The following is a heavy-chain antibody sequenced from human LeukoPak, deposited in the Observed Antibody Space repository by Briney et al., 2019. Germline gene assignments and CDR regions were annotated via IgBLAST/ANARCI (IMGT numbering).Heavy chain of an antibody. CDR3: AREVEYYDSSGYRPHAFDI. V-gene: IGHV4-39*02. J-gene: IGHJ3*02. CDR1: DGSIINNNHY. CDR2: ISYSGGT. D-gene: IGHD3-22*01. Sequence: PSETLSLTCTVSDGSIINNNHYWGGTRQPPGKGLEWIGSISYSGGTAYNPSLRSRVTISVDTSKNQFSLKVNSVTAADTAVYYCAREVEYYDSSGYRPHAFDIWGQGTLVTVSS.